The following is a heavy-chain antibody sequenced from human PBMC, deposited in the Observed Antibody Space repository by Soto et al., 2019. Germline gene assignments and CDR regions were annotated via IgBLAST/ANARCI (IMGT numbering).Heavy chain of an antibody. D-gene: IGHD2-2*01. CDR1: GGTFSSYA. V-gene: IGHV1-69*13. Sequence: ASVKVSCKASGGTFSSYAISWVRQAPGQGLEWMGGIIPIFGTANYAQKFQGRVTITADGSTSTAYMELSSLRSEDTAVYYCARGDIVVVPDDYYYYYGMDVWGQGTTVTVSS. CDR3: ARGDIVVVPDDYYYYYGMDV. CDR2: IIPIFGTA. J-gene: IGHJ6*02.